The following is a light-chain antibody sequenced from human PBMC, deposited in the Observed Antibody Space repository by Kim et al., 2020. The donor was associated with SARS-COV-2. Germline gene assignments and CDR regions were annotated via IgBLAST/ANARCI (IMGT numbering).Light chain of an antibody. Sequence: GARVTITCQASQDISNHLNWYQQRPGKAPNLLIYDASTLETGVPSRFSGSGSGTDFTFTISSLQPDDIATYYCQQYAGLPSTFGQGTRL. CDR2: DAS. J-gene: IGKJ5*01. CDR3: QQYAGLPST. V-gene: IGKV1-33*01. CDR1: QDISNH.